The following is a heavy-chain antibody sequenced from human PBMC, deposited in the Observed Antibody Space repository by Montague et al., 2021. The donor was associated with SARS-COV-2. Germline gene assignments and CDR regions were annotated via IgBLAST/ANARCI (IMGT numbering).Heavy chain of an antibody. CDR2: TNDSGRT. V-gene: IGHV4-34*01. J-gene: IGHJ6*02. CDR3: ARGYCSGSGCYYYYGMDV. D-gene: IGHD2-15*01. Sequence: SQTQSLTYAVYGGSFSGYYWSWIRQPPGRGLEWIGETNDSGRTNYNPSLKGRVTISVDTSKNQFSLRLSSVTAAETAVYYCARGYCSGSGCYYYYGMDVWGQGTTVTVSS. CDR1: GGSFSGYY.